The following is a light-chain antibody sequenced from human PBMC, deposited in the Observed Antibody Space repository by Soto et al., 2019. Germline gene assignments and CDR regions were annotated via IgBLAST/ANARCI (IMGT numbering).Light chain of an antibody. V-gene: IGKV1-5*01. Sequence: DIQMTQSPSTLSASVGGRVTITCRASQSIDSWLAWYQQKPGKAPKLLIYDASNLESGVPSRFSGSGSGTEFTLTISSLQPDDFATYYCQQYNSYPWTFGQGTKVDI. CDR3: QQYNSYPWT. CDR2: DAS. CDR1: QSIDSW. J-gene: IGKJ1*01.